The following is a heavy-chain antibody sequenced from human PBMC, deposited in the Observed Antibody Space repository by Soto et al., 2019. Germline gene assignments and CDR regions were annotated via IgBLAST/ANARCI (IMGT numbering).Heavy chain of an antibody. D-gene: IGHD3-16*01. CDR2: TSYDGSDK. V-gene: IGHV3-30*19. CDR3: ARWGTTGGLDV. J-gene: IGHJ1*01. Sequence: QVQLVESGGGVVKPGTSLRVSCVGSGLTFRSNVIHWVRQAPGKGLEWVALTSYDGSDKYYGDSVRGRFTISRDNSRNTVDLQMDSLRLEDTALYYCARWGTTGGLDVWGQGTLVSVSS. CDR1: GLTFRSNV.